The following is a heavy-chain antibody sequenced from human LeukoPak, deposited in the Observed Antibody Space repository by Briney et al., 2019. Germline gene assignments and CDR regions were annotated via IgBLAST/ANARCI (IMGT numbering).Heavy chain of an antibody. J-gene: IGHJ5*02. D-gene: IGHD2-2*01. CDR3: AREGGSSTSPQGGWFDP. V-gene: IGHV1-2*02. CDR1: GYTFTGYY. CDR2: INPNSGGT. Sequence: GASVKVSCKASGYTFTGYYMHWVRQAPGQGLEWMGWINPNSGGTNYAQKFQGRVTMTRDTPISTAYMELSRLRSDDTAVYYCAREGGSSTSPQGGWFDPWGQGTLVTVSS.